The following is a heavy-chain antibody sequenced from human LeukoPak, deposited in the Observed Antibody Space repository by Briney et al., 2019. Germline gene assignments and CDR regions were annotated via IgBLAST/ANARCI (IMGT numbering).Heavy chain of an antibody. J-gene: IGHJ4*02. CDR1: GFTFSSYA. V-gene: IGHV3-23*01. D-gene: IGHD3-10*01. Sequence: GGSLRLSCAASGFTFSSYAMSWVRQAPGKGLEWVSAISGSGGSTYYADSVKGRFTISRDNSKNTLYLQMNSLRAEDTAVYYCAKHLYYGSGSYYHFYYWGQGTLVTVSS. CDR2: ISGSGGST. CDR3: AKHLYYGSGSYYHFYY.